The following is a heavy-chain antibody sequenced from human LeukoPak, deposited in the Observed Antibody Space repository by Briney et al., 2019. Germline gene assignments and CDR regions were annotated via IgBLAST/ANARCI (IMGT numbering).Heavy chain of an antibody. V-gene: IGHV4-34*01. CDR2: INHSGST. CDR3: ARGSPIVVATSFDY. Sequence: SETLSLTCVVYGGSFSGYYWSWIRQPPGKGLEWIGEINHSGSTNYNPSLKSRVTISVDTSKNQFSLKLSSVTAADTAVYYCARGSPIVVATSFDYWGQGTLVTVSS. CDR1: GGSFSGYY. J-gene: IGHJ4*02. D-gene: IGHD3-22*01.